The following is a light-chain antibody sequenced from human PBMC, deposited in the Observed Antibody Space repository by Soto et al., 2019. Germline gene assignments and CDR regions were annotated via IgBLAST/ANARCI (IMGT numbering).Light chain of an antibody. CDR2: GTS. Sequence: EIVLTQYPCTLSLSPWERSTLSFMASHSVSNNYLAWYQQKPGQAPRVLTYGTSIRASGVPERFSGGGSGTDFTLTITRLEPEDFAVYYCQQYGSSLFTLGPGTKVDIK. CDR3: QQYGSSLFT. CDR1: HSVSNNY. J-gene: IGKJ3*01. V-gene: IGKV3-20*01.